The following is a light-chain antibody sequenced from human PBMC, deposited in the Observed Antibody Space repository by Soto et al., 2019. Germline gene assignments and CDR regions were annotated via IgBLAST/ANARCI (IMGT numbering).Light chain of an antibody. V-gene: IGKV1-39*01. CDR2: AAS. CDR1: QSISTY. CDR3: QQSYTTPRT. J-gene: IGKJ1*01. Sequence: DIQMTQSPSSLSASVGDRVTITCRASQSISTYLNWYQQKPGKAPNLLIYAASSLHSGVPSRFSGGGSGTDFTLTITSLQPEDFATYYCQQSYTTPRTFGQGTKVEVK.